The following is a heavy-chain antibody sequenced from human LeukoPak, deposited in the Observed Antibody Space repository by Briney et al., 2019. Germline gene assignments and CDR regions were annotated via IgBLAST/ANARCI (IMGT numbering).Heavy chain of an antibody. CDR3: ARGAKMYYFDY. CDR1: GGSFSGYY. J-gene: IGHJ4*02. CDR2: INHSGST. Sequence: SETLSLTCAVYGGSFSGYYWSWIRQPPGKGLEWIGEINHSGSTNYNPSLKSRVTISVDTSKNQLSLKLSSVTAADTAVYYCARGAKMYYFDYWGQGTLVTVSS. V-gene: IGHV4-34*01.